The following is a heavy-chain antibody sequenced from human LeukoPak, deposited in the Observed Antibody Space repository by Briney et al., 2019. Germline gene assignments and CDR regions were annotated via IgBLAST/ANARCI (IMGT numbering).Heavy chain of an antibody. Sequence: GGSLRLSCAASGFTFSGSAMHWVRQASGKGLEWVGRIRSKANSYATAYAASAKGRFTISRDDSKNTAYLQMNSLKTEDTAVYYCTIGRDGYKNYYYYGMDVWGQGTTVTVSS. CDR1: GFTFSGSA. V-gene: IGHV3-73*01. CDR3: TIGRDGYKNYYYYGMDV. CDR2: IRSKANSYAT. D-gene: IGHD5-24*01. J-gene: IGHJ6*02.